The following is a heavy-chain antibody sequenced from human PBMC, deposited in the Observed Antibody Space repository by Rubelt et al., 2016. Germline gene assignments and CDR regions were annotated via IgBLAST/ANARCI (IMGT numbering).Heavy chain of an antibody. D-gene: IGHD3-10*01. V-gene: IGHV4-39*07. CDR2: IYYSGST. CDR3: ARDLYGSGD. Sequence: QLQLQESGPGLVKPSETLSLTCTVSGGSISSSSYYWGWIRQPPGKGLGWIGSIYYSGSTYYNPSLKSRVTISVDTSKNQFSLKLSAVTAADTAVYYCARDLYGSGDWGQGTLVTVSS. J-gene: IGHJ4*02. CDR1: GGSISSSSYY.